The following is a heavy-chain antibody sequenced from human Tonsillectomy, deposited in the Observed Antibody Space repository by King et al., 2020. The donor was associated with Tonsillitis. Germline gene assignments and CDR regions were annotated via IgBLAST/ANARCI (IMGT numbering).Heavy chain of an antibody. J-gene: IGHJ3*02. CDR1: GFTFSSYG. CDR3: ANGADSGSYYSEAFDI. Sequence: VQLVESGGGVVQPGRSLRLSCAASGFTFSSYGMHWVRQAPGKGLEWVAVIWYDGSNKYYADSVKGRFTISRDNSKNTLYLQMNSLRAEDTAVYYCANGADSGSYYSEAFDIWGQGTMVTVSS. CDR2: IWYDGSNK. V-gene: IGHV3-33*08. D-gene: IGHD1-26*01.